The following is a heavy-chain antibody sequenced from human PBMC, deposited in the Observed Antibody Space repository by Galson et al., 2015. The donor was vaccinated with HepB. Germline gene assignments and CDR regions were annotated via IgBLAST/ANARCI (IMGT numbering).Heavy chain of an antibody. V-gene: IGHV3-7*01. D-gene: IGHD5-12*01. J-gene: IGHJ3*01. CDR1: GFTFRNYW. Sequence: SLRLSCAASGFTFRNYWMNWVRQAPGKGLEWVANIKRDGTEKFYVDSVKGRFTISRDNAKNSLYLQMNSLRDEDTAVYYCARGWLGQKWLRSRDAFDFWGQGTMVTVSS. CDR3: ARGWLGQKWLRSRDAFDF. CDR2: IKRDGTEK.